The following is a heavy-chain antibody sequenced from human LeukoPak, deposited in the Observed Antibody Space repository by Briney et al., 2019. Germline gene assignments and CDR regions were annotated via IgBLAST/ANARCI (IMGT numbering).Heavy chain of an antibody. CDR2: FFATGST. D-gene: IGHD1-26*01. Sequence: SETLSLTCTVSGGFINSGNYYWTWIRQPAGKGLEWIGRFFATGSTSSSHNPSLSGRASISVDTSKNQFSLELNSVTAADSAVYFCARGIVSPRFYDYMDVWGKGTTVTVSS. V-gene: IGHV4-61*02. CDR1: GGFINSGNYY. J-gene: IGHJ6*03. CDR3: ARGIVSPRFYDYMDV.